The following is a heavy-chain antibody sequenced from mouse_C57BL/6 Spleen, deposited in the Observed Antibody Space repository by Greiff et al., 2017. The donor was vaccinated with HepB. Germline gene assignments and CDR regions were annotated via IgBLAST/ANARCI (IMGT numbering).Heavy chain of an antibody. J-gene: IGHJ2*01. D-gene: IGHD1-1*01. CDR2: IDPETGGT. CDR3: TRFVTTVVLDY. V-gene: IGHV1-15*01. Sequence: VQLQQSGAELVRPGASVTLSCKASGYTFTDYEMHWVKQTPVHGLEWIGAIDPETGGTAYNQKFKGKAILTADKSSSTAYMELRSLTSEDSAVYYCTRFVTTVVLDYWGQGTTLTVSS. CDR1: GYTFTDYE.